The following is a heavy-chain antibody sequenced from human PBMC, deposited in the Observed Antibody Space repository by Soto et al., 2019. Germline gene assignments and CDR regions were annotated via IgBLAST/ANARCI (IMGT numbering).Heavy chain of an antibody. CDR3: ARDLGGMIGDYYYYGMDV. J-gene: IGHJ6*02. D-gene: IGHD3-22*01. V-gene: IGHV3-33*01. CDR1: GFTFSSYG. CDR2: IWYDGSNK. Sequence: QVQLVESGGGVVQPGRSLRLSCAASGFTFSSYGMHWVRQAPGEGLEWVAVIWYDGSNKYYADSVKGRFTISRDNSKNTLYLQMNSLRAEDTAVYYCARDLGGMIGDYYYYGMDVWGQGTTVTVSS.